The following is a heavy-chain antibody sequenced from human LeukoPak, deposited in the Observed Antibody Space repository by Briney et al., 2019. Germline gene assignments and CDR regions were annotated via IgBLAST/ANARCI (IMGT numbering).Heavy chain of an antibody. CDR3: ARQHNYGYYYYGMDV. D-gene: IGHD4-17*01. Sequence: ASVKVSCKASGYTFTGYYMYWVRQAPGQGLEWMGWINPNSGGTNYAQKFQGRVTMTRDTSISTAYMELSRLRSDDTAVYYCARQHNYGYYYYGMDVWGQGTTVTVSS. J-gene: IGHJ6*02. CDR1: GYTFTGYY. CDR2: INPNSGGT. V-gene: IGHV1-2*02.